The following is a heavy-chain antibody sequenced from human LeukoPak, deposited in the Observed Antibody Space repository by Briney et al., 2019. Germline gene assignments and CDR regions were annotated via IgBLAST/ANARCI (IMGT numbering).Heavy chain of an antibody. Sequence: GGSLRLSCAASGFTFSSYWMSWVRQAPGKGLEWVANIKEDGGEKYSVDSVKGRFTISRDNAMNSLYLEMNSLRAEDTALYYCARGGLTIFGVVNYMDVWGKGTTVTVSS. V-gene: IGHV3-7*01. J-gene: IGHJ6*03. D-gene: IGHD3-3*01. CDR1: GFTFSSYW. CDR2: IKEDGGEK. CDR3: ARGGLTIFGVVNYMDV.